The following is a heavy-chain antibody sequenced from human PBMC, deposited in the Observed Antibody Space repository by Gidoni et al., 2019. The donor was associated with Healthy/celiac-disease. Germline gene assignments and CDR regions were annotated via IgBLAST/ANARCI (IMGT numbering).Heavy chain of an antibody. CDR1: GGCFSGYY. V-gene: IGHV4-34*01. CDR3: ARTTVVIYYYYVMDV. Sequence: QVQLQQWGAGLLKPSETLSLTCAVYGGCFSGYYWRWIRQPPGKGLEWIGELNHSGSTNSNPSLKSPVTISVATSKNQFSLKLSSVTAADTAVYYCARTTVVIYYYYVMDVWGQGPTVTVSS. D-gene: IGHD2-15*01. J-gene: IGHJ6*02. CDR2: LNHSGST.